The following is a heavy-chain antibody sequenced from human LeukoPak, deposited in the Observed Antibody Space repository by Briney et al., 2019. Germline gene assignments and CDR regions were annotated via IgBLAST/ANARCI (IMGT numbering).Heavy chain of an antibody. CDR1: GFTFSDSA. V-gene: IGHV3-73*01. CDR2: MDKETNLYAT. J-gene: IGHJ5*02. CDR3: TRDSGTYNWFDP. D-gene: IGHD1-26*01. Sequence: GGSLRLSCVASGFTFSDSAIHWVRQSSGKGLEWIGHMDKETNLYATALAASVKGRFTVSRDDSKNTAYLHMSSLKTEDTALYYCTRDSGTYNWFDPWGQGTLVTVSA.